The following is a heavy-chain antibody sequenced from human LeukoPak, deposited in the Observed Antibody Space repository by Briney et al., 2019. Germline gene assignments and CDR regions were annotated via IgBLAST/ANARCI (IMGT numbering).Heavy chain of an antibody. J-gene: IGHJ5*02. CDR3: ARGPLGGYNSAWFDP. CDR1: GFTFSSYG. CDR2: ISYDGSNK. V-gene: IGHV3-30*03. D-gene: IGHD5-24*01. Sequence: GRSLRLSCEASGFTFSSYGMHWVRQAPGKGLEWMSFISYDGSNKYYADSVKGRFTISRDNSKNTLYLQMNSLRAEDTAVYYCARGPLGGYNSAWFDPWGQGTLVTVSS.